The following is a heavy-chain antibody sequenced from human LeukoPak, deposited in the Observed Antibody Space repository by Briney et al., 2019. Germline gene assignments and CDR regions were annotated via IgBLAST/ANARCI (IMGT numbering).Heavy chain of an antibody. D-gene: IGHD6-19*01. CDR2: ISSSGSTI. Sequence: PGGSLRLSCAASGFTFSSYEMNWVRQAPGKGLEWVTYISSSGSTIYYADSVKGRFTISRDNAKNSLYLQMNSLRAEDTAVYYCARLLSSGWDDFDYSGQGTLVTVSS. CDR1: GFTFSSYE. J-gene: IGHJ4*02. V-gene: IGHV3-48*03. CDR3: ARLLSSGWDDFDY.